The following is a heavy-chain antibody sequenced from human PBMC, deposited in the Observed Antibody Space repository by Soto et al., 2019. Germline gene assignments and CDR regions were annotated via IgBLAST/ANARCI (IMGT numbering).Heavy chain of an antibody. V-gene: IGHV1-69*13. D-gene: IGHD3-22*01. Sequence: ASVKVSCKASGGTFSSYAISWVRKAPGQGLEWMGGIIPIFGTANYAQKFQGRVTITADESTSTAYMELSSLRSEDTAVYYCASGEFGITMIVVVRGEPRTIKRWAFDIWGQGTMVTVS. J-gene: IGHJ3*02. CDR3: ASGEFGITMIVVVRGEPRTIKRWAFDI. CDR1: GGTFSSYA. CDR2: IIPIFGTA.